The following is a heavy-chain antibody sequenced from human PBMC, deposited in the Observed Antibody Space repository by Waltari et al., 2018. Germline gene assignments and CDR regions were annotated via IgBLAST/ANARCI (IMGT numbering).Heavy chain of an antibody. CDR3: ARDRYDFWSGYSGFDY. Sequence: QLQLQESGPGLVKPSETLSLTCTVSGGSINSSSYYWGWIRQPPGKGLEWIGSIYYSGSTYYNPSLKSRVTISVDTSKNQFSLKLSSVTAADTAVYYCARDRYDFWSGYSGFDYWGQGTLVTVSS. CDR2: IYYSGST. CDR1: GGSINSSSYY. J-gene: IGHJ4*02. V-gene: IGHV4-39*07. D-gene: IGHD3-3*01.